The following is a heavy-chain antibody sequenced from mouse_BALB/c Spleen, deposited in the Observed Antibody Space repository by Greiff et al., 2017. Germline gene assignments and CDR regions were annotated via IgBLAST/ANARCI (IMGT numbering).Heavy chain of an antibody. D-gene: IGHD3-2*02. CDR1: GYSITSDYA. J-gene: IGHJ2*01. CDR3: AREGLGDYFDY. Sequence: EVKLQESGPGLVKPSQSLSLTCTVTGYSITSDYAWNWIRQFPGNKLEWMGYISYSGSTSYNPSLKSRISITRDTSKNQFFLQLNSVTTEDTATYYCAREGLGDYFDYWGQGTTLTVSA. CDR2: ISYSGST. V-gene: IGHV3-2*02.